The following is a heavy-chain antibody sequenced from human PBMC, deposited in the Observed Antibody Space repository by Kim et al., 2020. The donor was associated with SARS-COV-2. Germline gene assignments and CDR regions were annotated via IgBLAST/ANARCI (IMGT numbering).Heavy chain of an antibody. V-gene: IGHV1-46*01. CDR3: ARDCRVAARRHYFDP. J-gene: IGHJ5*02. D-gene: IGHD6-6*01. Sequence: KFPGRVTMTRDTSTSTVYMELSSLRSEDTAVYYCARDCRVAARRHYFDPWGQGTLVTVSS.